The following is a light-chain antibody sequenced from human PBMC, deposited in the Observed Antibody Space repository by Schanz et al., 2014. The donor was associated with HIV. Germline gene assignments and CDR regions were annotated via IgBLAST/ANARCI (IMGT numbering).Light chain of an antibody. CDR3: AAWDDSLNGVI. CDR1: SSNIGSSA. Sequence: QSVLTQPPSASGTPGQRVTISCSGSSSNIGSSAVNWYQQLPGTAPKLLIYGNNQRPSGVPDRFSGSKSGTSASLAISGLQSEDEADYYCAAWDDSLNGVIFGGGTKLNVL. CDR2: GNN. V-gene: IGLV1-44*01. J-gene: IGLJ2*01.